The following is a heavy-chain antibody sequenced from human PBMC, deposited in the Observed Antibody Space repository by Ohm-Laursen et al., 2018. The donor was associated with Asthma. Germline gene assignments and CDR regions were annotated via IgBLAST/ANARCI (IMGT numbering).Heavy chain of an antibody. J-gene: IGHJ3*01. V-gene: IGHV3-72*01. D-gene: IGHD1-1*01. CDR3: ARRIGSWDGSDV. CDR2: RRDKAHSYTT. Sequence: GSLRLSCAAFGFTFSDHYMDWVRQAPGKGLEWVGRRRDKAHSYTTEYAASVKGRFTISRDDSKNSLYLQMDSLTTEDTAVYHCARRIGSWDGSDVWGQGTMVTVSS. CDR1: GFTFSDHY.